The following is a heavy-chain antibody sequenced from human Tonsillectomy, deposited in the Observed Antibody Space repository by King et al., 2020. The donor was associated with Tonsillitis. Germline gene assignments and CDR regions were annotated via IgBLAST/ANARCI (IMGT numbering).Heavy chain of an antibody. CDR3: ARGGLYDSSGYYYSGMDV. CDR2: INHSGST. Sequence: VQLQQWGAGLLKPSETLSLTCAVYGGSFSGYYWSWIRKPPGKGLEWIGEINHSGSTNYNPSLKSRVTISIDTSKNQFSLKLSSVTAADTAVYYCARGGLYDSSGYYYSGMDVWGEGTTVTVSS. J-gene: IGHJ6*04. D-gene: IGHD3-22*01. V-gene: IGHV4-34*01. CDR1: GGSFSGYY.